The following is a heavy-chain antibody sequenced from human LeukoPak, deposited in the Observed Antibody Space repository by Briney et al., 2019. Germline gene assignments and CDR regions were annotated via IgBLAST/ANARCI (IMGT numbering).Heavy chain of an antibody. D-gene: IGHD3-22*01. Sequence: GRSLRLSCAASGFTFSSYGMHWVRQAPGKGLEWVAVISYDGSNKYYADSVRGRFTISRDNSKNTLYLQMNSLRAEDTAVYYCAKDTTEGGYYPWGQGTLVTVSS. J-gene: IGHJ5*02. V-gene: IGHV3-30*18. CDR1: GFTFSSYG. CDR2: ISYDGSNK. CDR3: AKDTTEGGYYP.